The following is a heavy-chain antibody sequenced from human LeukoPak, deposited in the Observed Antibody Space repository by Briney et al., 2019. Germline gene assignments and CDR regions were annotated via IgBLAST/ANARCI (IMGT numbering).Heavy chain of an antibody. V-gene: IGHV3-23*01. CDR2: ISGSGGST. D-gene: IGHD6-19*01. CDR3: ARDVIAVAGQAQEYYYYYYGMDV. CDR1: GFTFSSYA. Sequence: PGGSLRLSCAASGFTFSSYAMSWVRQAPGKGLEWVSAISGSGGSTYYADSVKGRFTISRDNSKNTLYLQMNSLRAEDTAVYYCARDVIAVAGQAQEYYYYYYGMDVWGQGTTVTVSS. J-gene: IGHJ6*02.